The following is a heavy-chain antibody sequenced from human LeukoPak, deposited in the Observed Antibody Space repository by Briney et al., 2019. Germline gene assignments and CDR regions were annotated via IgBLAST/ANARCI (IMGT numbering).Heavy chain of an antibody. V-gene: IGHV3-30*03. Sequence: GGSLRLSCEASGFIFSHYGMHWVRQAPGKGLEWVAVISYDGSKKYYADSVEGRFTTSRDNSKNTLYLQMNSLRAEDTAVYYCARDGYNYDYFDYWGQGTLVTVSS. CDR1: GFIFSHYG. CDR3: ARDGYNYDYFDY. J-gene: IGHJ4*02. CDR2: ISYDGSKK. D-gene: IGHD5-24*01.